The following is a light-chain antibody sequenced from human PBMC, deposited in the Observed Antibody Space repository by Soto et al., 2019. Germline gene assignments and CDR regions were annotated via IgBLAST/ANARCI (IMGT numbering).Light chain of an antibody. CDR2: EVS. J-gene: IGLJ1*01. CDR1: SSDVGAYNY. V-gene: IGLV2-8*01. Sequence: ALTQPPSASGSPAQSVTISCTGTSSDVGAYNYVSWYQQHPGKAPKLLIYEVSKRPSGVPDRFSGSKSGNTASLTVSGLQAEDEADYYCCSYAGSDTYVFGTGTKVTVL. CDR3: CSYAGSDTYV.